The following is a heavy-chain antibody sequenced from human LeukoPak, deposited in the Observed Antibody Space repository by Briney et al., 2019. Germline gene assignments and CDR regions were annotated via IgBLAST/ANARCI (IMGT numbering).Heavy chain of an antibody. CDR2: IKEDGSEK. V-gene: IGHV3-7*01. CDR1: RFTLSDYY. D-gene: IGHD4-17*01. Sequence: GGSLRLSCAASRFTLSDYYMTWVRQAPGRGLEWVANIKEDGSEKNYVDSVKGRFTISRDNAKSSVYLLLNSLTPEDTAVYYCARDLRAGGTWSYGVYFDLWGRGTLVTVSS. J-gene: IGHJ2*01. CDR3: ARDLRAGGTWSYGVYFDL.